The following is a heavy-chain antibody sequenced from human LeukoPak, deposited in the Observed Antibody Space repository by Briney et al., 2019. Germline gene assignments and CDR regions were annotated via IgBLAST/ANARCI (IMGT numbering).Heavy chain of an antibody. Sequence: GGSLRLSCAASGFTFSSYWMHWVRQAPGKGLEWVSYISSSGSTIYYADSVKGRFTISRDNAKNSLYLQVNSLRTEDTAVYYCARGSSDIVVEVAATAWFDPWGQGTLVTVSS. CDR1: GFTFSSYW. J-gene: IGHJ5*02. V-gene: IGHV3-48*04. D-gene: IGHD2-15*01. CDR3: ARGSSDIVVEVAATAWFDP. CDR2: ISSSGSTI.